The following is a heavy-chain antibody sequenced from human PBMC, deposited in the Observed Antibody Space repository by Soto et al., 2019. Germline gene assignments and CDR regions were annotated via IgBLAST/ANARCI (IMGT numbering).Heavy chain of an antibody. CDR2: ISYDGTNK. CDR1: GFSFSISP. J-gene: IGHJ4*02. CDR3: ARDPKTSGGQHWAFNYFDS. V-gene: IGHV3-30-3*01. Sequence: CSLRLSCAASGFSFSISPMHWVRQAPGKGPEWVALISYDGTNKFYADSVKGRFTISRDNSKSTLYLQVDSLRPEDAAVYYCARDPKTSGGQHWAFNYFDSWGQGTLVTVSS. D-gene: IGHD7-27*01.